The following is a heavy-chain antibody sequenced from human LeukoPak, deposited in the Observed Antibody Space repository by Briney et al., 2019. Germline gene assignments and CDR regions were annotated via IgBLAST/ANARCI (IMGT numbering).Heavy chain of an antibody. CDR2: IGGSGGST. V-gene: IGHV3-23*01. D-gene: IGHD6-13*01. Sequence: GGSLRLSCAASGFTFSSYAMSWVRQAPGKGLEWVSAIGGSGGSTYYADSVKGRFTISRDNSKNTLYLQMNSLRAEDTAVYYCARRQIAAAGTVTPWFDPWGQGTLVTVSS. J-gene: IGHJ5*02. CDR3: ARRQIAAAGTVTPWFDP. CDR1: GFTFSSYA.